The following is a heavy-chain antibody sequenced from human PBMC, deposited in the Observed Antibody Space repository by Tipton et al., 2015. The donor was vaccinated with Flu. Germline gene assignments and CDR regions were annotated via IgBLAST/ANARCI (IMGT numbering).Heavy chain of an antibody. D-gene: IGHD1-7*01. CDR3: ARQPAWSKWNSAYNWFDP. Sequence: QLVQSGAEVKKPGASVKVSCQASGYTLTSYYMHWVRQAPGQGLEWMAIINPSSGATRYAQKFQGRVTMTRDTSTSTVYMELSSLRSEDTAVYYCARQPAWSKWNSAYNWFDPWGQGTLVAVSS. J-gene: IGHJ5*02. V-gene: IGHV1-46*01. CDR1: GYTLTSYY. CDR2: INPSSGAT.